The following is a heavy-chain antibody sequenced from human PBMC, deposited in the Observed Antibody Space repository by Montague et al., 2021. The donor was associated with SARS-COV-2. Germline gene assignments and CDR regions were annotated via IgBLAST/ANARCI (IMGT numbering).Heavy chain of an antibody. J-gene: IGHJ4*02. Sequence: ETLSLTCAVSGGSISSSNWWSWVRQPPGKGLEWIGEIYHSGSTNYNPSLKSRVTISVDKSKNQFSLKLSSVTAADAAVYWCAGDVGKGFSGYETEGGFDYWGQGTLVSVSS. V-gene: IGHV4-4*01. CDR3: AGDVGKGFSGYETEGGFDY. D-gene: IGHD5-12*01. CDR2: IYHSGST. CDR1: GGSISSSNW.